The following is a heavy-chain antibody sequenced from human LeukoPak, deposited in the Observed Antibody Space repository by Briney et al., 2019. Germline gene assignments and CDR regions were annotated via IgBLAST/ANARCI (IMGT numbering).Heavy chain of an antibody. CDR2: IYPGDSDT. J-gene: IGHJ2*01. D-gene: IGHD4/OR15-4a*01. CDR3: ARPNYGVTYDYWYFDL. V-gene: IGHV5-51*01. CDR1: GYRLTNYW. Sequence: GESLKISRKGSGYRLTNYWIGWVRQMPGKGLEWVATIYPGDSDTRYSPSFQGQVTISADQSISTAYLQWSSLKASDTAIYYCARPNYGVTYDYWYFDLWGRGTLVTVSS.